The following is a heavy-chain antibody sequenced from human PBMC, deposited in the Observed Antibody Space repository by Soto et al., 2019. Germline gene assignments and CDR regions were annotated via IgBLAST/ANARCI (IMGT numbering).Heavy chain of an antibody. CDR1: GFTFSSYA. D-gene: IGHD6-13*01. J-gene: IGHJ4*02. V-gene: IGHV3-30-3*01. CDR2: ISYDGSNK. CDR3: RGTAAGRTYYFDY. Sequence: QVQLVESGGGVVQPGRSLRLSCAASGFTFSSYAMHWVRQAPGKGLEWVAVISYDGSNKYNADSVKGRFTISRDNSKNTLYLQMTSLRAEDTAVYYGRGTAAGRTYYFDYWGQGTLVTVSS.